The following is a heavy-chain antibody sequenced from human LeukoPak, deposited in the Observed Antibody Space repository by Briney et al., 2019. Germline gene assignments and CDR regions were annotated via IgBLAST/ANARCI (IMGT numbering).Heavy chain of an antibody. D-gene: IGHD5-18*01. CDR2: ISYSGTT. CDR1: GGSISTSSYY. J-gene: IGHJ4*02. Sequence: SETLSLTCTVSGGSISTSSYYWGWIRQPPGKGLEWIGSISYSGTTYYNPSLKSRVTISVDRSKNQFSLKLSSVTAADTAVYYCARGYRYGYFDYWGQRTLGTVSS. V-gene: IGHV4-39*07. CDR3: ARGYRYGYFDY.